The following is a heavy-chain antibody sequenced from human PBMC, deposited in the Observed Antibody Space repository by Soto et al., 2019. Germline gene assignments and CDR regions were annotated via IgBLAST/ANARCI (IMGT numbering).Heavy chain of an antibody. CDR1: GGTFSSYA. V-gene: IGHV1-69*01. CDR2: IIPIFGTA. J-gene: IGHJ6*01. D-gene: IGHD5-18*01. CDR3: ARDRGYSYGLDGMDV. Sequence: QVQLVQSGAEVKKPGSSVKVSCKASGGTFSSYAISWVRQAPGQGLEWMGGIIPIFGTANYAQKCQGRVTITADESTRRGYMELSSLRCEDTAVYYCARDRGYSYGLDGMDVWGQGTTVTVSS.